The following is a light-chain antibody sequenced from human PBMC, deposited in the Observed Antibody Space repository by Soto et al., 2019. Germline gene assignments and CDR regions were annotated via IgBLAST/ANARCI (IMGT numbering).Light chain of an antibody. CDR1: SSDVGGYNY. J-gene: IGLJ1*01. Sequence: SALTQPPSASGSPGQSVTISCTGTSSDVGGYNYVSWYQQHPGKAPKLMIYEVFKRPSGVPDRFSGSKPGNTASLTVSGLQAEDEADYYCSSYAGSNNFDVFGTGTKVTVL. V-gene: IGLV2-8*01. CDR3: SSYAGSNNFDV. CDR2: EVF.